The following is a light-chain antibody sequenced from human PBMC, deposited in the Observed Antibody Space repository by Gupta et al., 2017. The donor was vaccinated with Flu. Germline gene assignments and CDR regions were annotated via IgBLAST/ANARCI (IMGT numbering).Light chain of an antibody. CDR1: QSIGSY. CDR3: QQSDSTPNT. J-gene: IGKJ2*01. CDR2: AAS. Sequence: LSASVGDRVTSTCRASQSIGSYLNWYQQKTGKAPKLLIYAASSLQSGVSSRFSGSGSGTDGTDFTLTITSLQPDDFAIYYCQQSDSTPNTFGQGTKLDIK. V-gene: IGKV1-39*01.